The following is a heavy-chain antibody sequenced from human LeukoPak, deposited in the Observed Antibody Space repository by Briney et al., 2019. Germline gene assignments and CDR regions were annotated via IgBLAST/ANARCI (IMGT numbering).Heavy chain of an antibody. Sequence: GGSLRLSCAASRFTFSSYAMHWVRQAPGKGLEWVAVISYDGSSKYYADSVKGRFTISRDNSKNTLHLQMNSLRAEDTAVYFRARAGGGSGSFSNSYFDYWGQGTLVTVSS. V-gene: IGHV3-30-3*01. D-gene: IGHD3-10*01. CDR3: ARAGGGSGSFSNSYFDY. CDR1: RFTFSSYA. J-gene: IGHJ4*02. CDR2: ISYDGSSK.